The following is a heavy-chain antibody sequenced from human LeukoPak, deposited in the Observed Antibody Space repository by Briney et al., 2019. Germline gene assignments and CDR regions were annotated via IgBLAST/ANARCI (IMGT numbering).Heavy chain of an antibody. CDR2: ISSSGSTI. J-gene: IGHJ4*02. V-gene: IGHV3-11*04. CDR1: GFTLSDYY. D-gene: IGHD3-22*01. CDR3: ARYYYDSSGYYYSDY. Sequence: GGSLRLSCAASGFTLSDYYMSWTRQAPGKGLEWVSYISSSGSTIYYADSLKGRFTISRDNAKNSLSLQMNSLRAEDTAVYYCARYYYDSSGYYYSDYWGQGTLVTVSS.